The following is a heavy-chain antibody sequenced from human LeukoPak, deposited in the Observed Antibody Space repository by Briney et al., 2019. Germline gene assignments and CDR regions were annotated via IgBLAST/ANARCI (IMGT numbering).Heavy chain of an antibody. D-gene: IGHD2-21*02. CDR3: ARPPAYCGGDCYSDY. CDR1: GYSFTSYW. V-gene: IGHV5-51*01. J-gene: IGHJ4*02. Sequence: GESLKIPCKGSGYSFTSYWIGWVRQMPGKGLEWMGIIYPGDSDTRYSPSFQGQVTISADKSISTAYLQWSSLKASDTAMYYCARPPAYCGGDCYSDYWGQGTLVTVSS. CDR2: IYPGDSDT.